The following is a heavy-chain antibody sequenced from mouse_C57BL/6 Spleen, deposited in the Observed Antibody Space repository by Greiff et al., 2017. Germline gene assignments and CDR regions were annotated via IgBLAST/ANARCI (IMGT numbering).Heavy chain of an antibody. CDR1: GFNIKDYY. J-gene: IGHJ3*01. CDR2: IDPEDGET. Sequence: VQLQQSGAELVKPGASVKLSCTASGFNIKDYYMHWVKQRTEQGLEWIGRIDPEDGETTYAPKFQGKATITADTSSNPAYLQLSSLTSEDTAVYYGASRDSSGYWFAYWGQGTLVTVSA. CDR3: ASRDSSGYWFAY. V-gene: IGHV14-2*01. D-gene: IGHD3-2*02.